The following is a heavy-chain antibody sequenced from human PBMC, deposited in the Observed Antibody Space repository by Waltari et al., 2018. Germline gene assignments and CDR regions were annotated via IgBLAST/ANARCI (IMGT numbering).Heavy chain of an antibody. CDR3: ARGGRRARVAFDI. Sequence: QVQLQQWGAGLLKPSETLSLTCAVYGGSFSGCYWSWIRQPPGKGLEWIGEINHSGSTNYNPSLKSRVTISVDTSKNQFSLKLSSVTAADTAVYYCARGGRRARVAFDIWGQGTMVTVSS. CDR2: INHSGST. J-gene: IGHJ3*02. V-gene: IGHV4-34*01. CDR1: GGSFSGCY.